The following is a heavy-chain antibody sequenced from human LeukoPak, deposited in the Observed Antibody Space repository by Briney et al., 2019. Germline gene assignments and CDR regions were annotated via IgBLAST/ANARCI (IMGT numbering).Heavy chain of an antibody. CDR3: AHRSVAARPSFFWFDP. V-gene: IGHV2-5*01. D-gene: IGHD6-6*01. J-gene: IGHJ5*02. CDR2: IYWNDDK. CDR1: GFSLTTGGVG. Sequence: SGPTLVNPTQTLTLTCTFSGFSLTTGGVGVGWIRQPPGKALEWLALIYWNDDKRYNPSLESRLTITRDTSKNQVVLTMTNMEFVDTATYYCAHRSVAARPSFFWFDPWGQGTLVTVSS.